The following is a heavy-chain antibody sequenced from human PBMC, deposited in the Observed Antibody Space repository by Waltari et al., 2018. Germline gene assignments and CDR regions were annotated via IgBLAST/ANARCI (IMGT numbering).Heavy chain of an antibody. CDR3: VRQFGSSSEMYYYGMDA. CDR1: GGSISSSNW. CDR2: IYHSGST. Sequence: QVQLQESGPGLVKPSGTLSLTCAVSGGSISSSNWWSWVRQPPGKGLEWIGEIYHSGSTNYNPSLKSRVTISVDKSKNQFSLKLSSVTAADTAVYYCVRQFGSSSEMYYYGMDAWGQGTTITVSS. V-gene: IGHV4-4*02. J-gene: IGHJ6*02. D-gene: IGHD2-2*01.